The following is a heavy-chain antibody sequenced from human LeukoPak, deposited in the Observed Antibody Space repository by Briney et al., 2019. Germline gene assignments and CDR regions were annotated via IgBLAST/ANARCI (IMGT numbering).Heavy chain of an antibody. V-gene: IGHV1-24*01. J-gene: IGHJ4*02. CDR3: ATDSSGWYSFDY. Sequence: GASVKVSCKVSGYTLTELSMHWVRQAPGKGLERMGGFDPEDGETIYAQKFQGRVTMTEDTSTDTAYMELSSLRSEDTAVYYCATDSSGWYSFDYWGQGTLVTVSS. CDR1: GYTLTELS. D-gene: IGHD6-19*01. CDR2: FDPEDGET.